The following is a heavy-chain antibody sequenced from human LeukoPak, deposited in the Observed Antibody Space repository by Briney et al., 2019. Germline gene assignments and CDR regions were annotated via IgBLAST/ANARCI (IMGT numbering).Heavy chain of an antibody. J-gene: IGHJ5*02. D-gene: IGHD6-13*01. Sequence: PGGSLRLSCAASGFTFSSYSMNWVRQAPGKGLEWVSYISSSSSTIYYADSVKGRFTISRDNSKNTLYLQMNSLRAEGAAVYYCAKDKQQQLVPFDPWGQGTLVTVSS. CDR2: ISSSSSTI. CDR1: GFTFSSYS. CDR3: AKDKQQQLVPFDP. V-gene: IGHV3-48*01.